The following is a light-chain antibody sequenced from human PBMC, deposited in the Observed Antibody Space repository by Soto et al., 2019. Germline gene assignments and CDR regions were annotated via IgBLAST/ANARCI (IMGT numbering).Light chain of an antibody. CDR2: ATS. V-gene: IGLV7-46*01. Sequence: QAVVNQEPSLTVSPGDTVTLTCGSSTGAVTSGHLPSWFQQKPGQAPMTLIYATSNTHSWTPARFSGSLLGGKAALTLSGAQPEDEAEYYCLLTYPGVRVFGTGTKLTVL. CDR3: LLTYPGVRV. J-gene: IGLJ1*01. CDR1: TGAVTSGHL.